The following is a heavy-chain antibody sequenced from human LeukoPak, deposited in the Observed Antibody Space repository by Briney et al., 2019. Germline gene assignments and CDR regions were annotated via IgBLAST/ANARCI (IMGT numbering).Heavy chain of an antibody. Sequence: SETLSLTCTVAGGSISSHYWSWIRQPPGKGLEWIGYIYYSGSTNYNPSLKNRVTISVDTSKNQFSLKLMSVTAADTAVYYCARVTSTITYFDYWGQGTLVTVSS. V-gene: IGHV4-59*11. CDR1: GGSISSHY. CDR2: IYYSGST. D-gene: IGHD5/OR15-5a*01. CDR3: ARVTSTITYFDY. J-gene: IGHJ4*02.